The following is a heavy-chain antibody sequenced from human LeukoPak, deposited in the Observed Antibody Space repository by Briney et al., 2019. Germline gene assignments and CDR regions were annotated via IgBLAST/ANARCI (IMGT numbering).Heavy chain of an antibody. CDR3: ARLGPYCGGDCLNAFDI. Sequence: SETLSLTCAVSGGSISSYYWSWIRQPAGKGLEWIGRIYSSGSTNYNPSLKSRVTMSVDTSKNQFSLKLSSVTAADTAVYYCARLGPYCGGDCLNAFDIWGQGTMVTVSS. V-gene: IGHV4-4*07. J-gene: IGHJ3*02. D-gene: IGHD2-21*02. CDR1: GGSISSYY. CDR2: IYSSGST.